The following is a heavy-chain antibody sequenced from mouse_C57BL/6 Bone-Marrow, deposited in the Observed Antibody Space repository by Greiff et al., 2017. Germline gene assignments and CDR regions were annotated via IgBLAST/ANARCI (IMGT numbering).Heavy chain of an antibody. CDR1: GYTFTDYE. J-gene: IGHJ3*01. D-gene: IGHD1-1*01. CDR3: TRGYYGEDWFAY. CDR2: IDPETGGT. Sequence: VKLMESGAELVRPGASVTLSCKASGYTFTDYEMHWVKQTPVHGLEWIGAIDPETGGTAYNQKFKGKAILTADKSSSTAYMELRSLTSEDSAVYYCTRGYYGEDWFAYWGQGTLVTVSA. V-gene: IGHV1-15*01.